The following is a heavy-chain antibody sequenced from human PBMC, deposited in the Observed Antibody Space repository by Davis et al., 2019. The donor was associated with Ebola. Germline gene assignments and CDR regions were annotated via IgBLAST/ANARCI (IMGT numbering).Heavy chain of an antibody. D-gene: IGHD2-21*02. Sequence: SVKVSCKASGGTFSSYAISWVRQAPGQGLEWMGGIIPIFGTANYAQKFQGRVTITADESTSTAYMELSSLRSEDTAVYYCARDNVVVTAIQGDYYYYGMDVWGQGTTVTVSS. V-gene: IGHV1-69*13. CDR2: IIPIFGTA. CDR3: ARDNVVVTAIQGDYYYYGMDV. J-gene: IGHJ6*02. CDR1: GGTFSSYA.